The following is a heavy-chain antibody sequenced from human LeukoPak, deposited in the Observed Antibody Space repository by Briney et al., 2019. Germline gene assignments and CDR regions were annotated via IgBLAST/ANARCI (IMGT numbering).Heavy chain of an antibody. CDR2: IYYSGST. D-gene: IGHD5-12*01. J-gene: IGHJ4*02. Sequence: SETLSLTCSVSGGSISRSSYYWGWIRQPPGKGLEWIGSIYYSGSTYYNPSLKSRVTISVDTSKNQFSLKLSSVTAADTAVYYCARVNIVATITEDYWGQGTLVTVSS. CDR3: ARVNIVATITEDY. V-gene: IGHV4-39*01. CDR1: GGSISRSSYY.